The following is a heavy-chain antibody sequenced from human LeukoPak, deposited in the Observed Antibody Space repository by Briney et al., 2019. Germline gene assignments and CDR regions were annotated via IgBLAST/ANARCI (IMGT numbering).Heavy chain of an antibody. V-gene: IGHV4-4*07. CDR3: ARAGQWLVNKDDAFDI. CDR2: IYTSGST. CDR1: GGSISSYY. D-gene: IGHD6-19*01. Sequence: PSETLSLTCTVSGGSISSYYWSWIRQPAGKGLEWIGRIYTSGSTNYNPSLKSRVTMSVDTSKNQFSLKLTSATAADTAVYYCARAGQWLVNKDDAFDIWGQGTKVTVSS. J-gene: IGHJ3*02.